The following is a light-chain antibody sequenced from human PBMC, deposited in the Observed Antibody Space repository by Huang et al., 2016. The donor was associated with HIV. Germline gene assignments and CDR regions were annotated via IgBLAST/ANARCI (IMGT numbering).Light chain of an antibody. J-gene: IGKJ4*01. CDR1: QSVNSNY. CDR3: QQYGSSALS. CDR2: DSS. Sequence: EIVLTQSPATLSLSPGERATLSCGASQSVNSNYLAWYQQKPGLAPRLVIYDSSSRAAGIPDRLRGSGSGTELNLAISRLEAEDFEVYYCQQYGSSALSFGGGTKVEMK. V-gene: IGKV3D-20*01.